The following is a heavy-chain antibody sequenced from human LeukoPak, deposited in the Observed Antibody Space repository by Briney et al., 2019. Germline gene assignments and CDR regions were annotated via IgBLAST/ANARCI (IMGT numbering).Heavy chain of an antibody. CDR2: ISYDGSNK. Sequence: GRSPRLSCAASGFTFSSYGMHWVRQAPGKGLEWVAVISYDGSNKYYADSVKGRFTISRDNSKNTLYLQMNSLRAEDAAVYYCAKDLTGSGSYLDYWGQGTLVTVSS. CDR1: GFTFSSYG. J-gene: IGHJ4*02. D-gene: IGHD1-26*01. CDR3: AKDLTGSGSYLDY. V-gene: IGHV3-30*18.